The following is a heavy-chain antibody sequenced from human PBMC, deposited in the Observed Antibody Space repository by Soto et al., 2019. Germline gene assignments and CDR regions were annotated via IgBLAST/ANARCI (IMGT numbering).Heavy chain of an antibody. V-gene: IGHV1-8*01. Sequence: ASVKVSCKTSGYAFTNYDINWVRQAAGQGLEWMGWINPDSDNTGYAQKFQGRVTMTRDTSISTAYMELNSLRSEDTAVYYCARGRRYCTTTSCYPPALFPYGMDVWGQGTTVTVSS. J-gene: IGHJ6*02. CDR1: GYAFTNYD. D-gene: IGHD2-2*01. CDR2: INPDSDNT. CDR3: ARGRRYCTTTSCYPPALFPYGMDV.